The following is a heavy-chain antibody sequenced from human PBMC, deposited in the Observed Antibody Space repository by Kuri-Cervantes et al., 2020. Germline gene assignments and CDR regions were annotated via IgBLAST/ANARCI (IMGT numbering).Heavy chain of an antibody. D-gene: IGHD2-8*01. CDR3: AKDGNGFDY. Sequence: GESLKISCAASGFTFSSYGMHWVRQAPGKGLEWVAFIRWSGLNESYADYVKGRFTISRDNSKNTLYLQLNSLRSEDTAVYYCAKDGNGFDYWGRGALVTVSS. CDR2: IRWSGLNE. V-gene: IGHV3-30*02. CDR1: GFTFSSYG. J-gene: IGHJ4*02.